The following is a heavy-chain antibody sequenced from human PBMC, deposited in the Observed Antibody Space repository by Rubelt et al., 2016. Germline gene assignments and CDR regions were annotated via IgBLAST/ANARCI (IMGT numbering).Heavy chain of an antibody. J-gene: IGHJ4*02. CDR2: INHSGST. V-gene: IGHV4-4*02. D-gene: IGHD3-10*01. CDR3: ARDPTALLWFGELSSVGDY. Sequence: IGEINHSGSTNYNPSLKSRLTMSVDKSRNQFSLKLSSVTVADTAMYYCARDPTALLWFGELSSVGDYWGQGTLVTVSS.